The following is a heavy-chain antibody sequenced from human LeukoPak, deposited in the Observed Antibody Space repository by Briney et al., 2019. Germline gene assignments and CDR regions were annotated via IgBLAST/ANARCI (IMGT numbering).Heavy chain of an antibody. CDR2: IGPNSGDT. Sequence: ASVTVSCKASGYRSTVSYIQRVRQAPGQGLEWMGWIGPNSGDTTSAQRFQGRVTMTRDTSIDTAYMELSRLSSADTAVYYCAKVRYSYALLLWGEGTLVTVSS. J-gene: IGHJ4*02. CDR3: AKVRYSYALLL. CDR1: GYRSTVSY. V-gene: IGHV1-2*02. D-gene: IGHD3-16*01.